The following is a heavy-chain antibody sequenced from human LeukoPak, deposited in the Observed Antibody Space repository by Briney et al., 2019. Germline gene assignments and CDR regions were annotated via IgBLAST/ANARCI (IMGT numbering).Heavy chain of an antibody. D-gene: IGHD3-9*01. CDR2: IYYSGST. V-gene: IGHV4-59*01. Sequence: SETLSLTCTVSGGSISSYYWSWIRQPPGKGLEWIGYIYYSGSTNYNPSLKSRVTISVDTSKNQFSLKLSSVTAADTAVSYCAGSVLRYFDAFDIWGQGTMVTVSS. CDR1: GGSISSYY. CDR3: AGSVLRYFDAFDI. J-gene: IGHJ3*02.